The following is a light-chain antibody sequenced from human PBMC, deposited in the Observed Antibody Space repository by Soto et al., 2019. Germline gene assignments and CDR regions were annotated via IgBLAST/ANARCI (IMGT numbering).Light chain of an antibody. CDR2: GAF. V-gene: IGKV3-20*01. J-gene: IGKJ5*01. CDR1: QSVSSSY. CDR3: QQYGSSAPIT. Sequence: EIVLTQSPGTLSLSPGERATLSCRASQSVSSSYLAWYQQKPGQPPRLLIYGAFNRAAGIPARFSGSGSGTEFTLTISRLEPEDFAPYFCQQYGSSAPITFGQGTRLEIK.